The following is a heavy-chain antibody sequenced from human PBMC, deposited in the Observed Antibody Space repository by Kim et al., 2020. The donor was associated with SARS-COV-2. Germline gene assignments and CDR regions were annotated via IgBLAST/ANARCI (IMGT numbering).Heavy chain of an antibody. J-gene: IGHJ5*02. V-gene: IGHV3-7*01. Sequence: GGSLRLSCAASGFTFSSYWMSWVRQAPGKGLEWVANIKQDGSEKYYVDSVKGRFTISRDNAKNSLYLQMNSLRAEDTAVYYCASQFKLYGRGRWFDPWGQGTLVTVSS. CDR2: IKQDGSEK. CDR3: ASQFKLYGRGRWFDP. D-gene: IGHD3-16*01. CDR1: GFTFSSYW.